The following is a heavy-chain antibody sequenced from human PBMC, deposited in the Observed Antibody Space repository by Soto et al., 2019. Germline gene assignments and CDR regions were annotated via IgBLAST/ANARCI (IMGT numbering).Heavy chain of an antibody. CDR1: GFTFNSHG. CDR2: ISYEGSNN. J-gene: IGHJ6*02. CDR3: ARGAEYQLLSRDYFYGMDV. Sequence: QVQLVEAGGGVVQPGRSLRLSCGASGFTFNSHGMHWVRQAPGKGLEWVAVISYEGSNNFYAESVKGRFTISRDYSKNTLYLQMNSLRREDTAVYYCARGAEYQLLSRDYFYGMDVWGQGTTVTVSS. V-gene: IGHV3-30*03. D-gene: IGHD2-2*01.